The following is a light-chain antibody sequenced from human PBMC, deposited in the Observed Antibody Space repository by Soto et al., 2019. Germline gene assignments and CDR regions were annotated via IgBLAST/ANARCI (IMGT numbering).Light chain of an antibody. J-gene: IGKJ1*01. CDR1: QNVDSNY. V-gene: IGKV3-20*01. CDR3: QQYGSFSWT. CDR2: GAS. Sequence: EIVLTQSPGTLSLSPWERATLSCRASQNVDSNYLAWYQQKPGQAPRIIIFGASGRATGIPDRFSGSGSGTDFTLTISRLEPEDFAVYYCQQYGSFSWTFGHGTKVDI.